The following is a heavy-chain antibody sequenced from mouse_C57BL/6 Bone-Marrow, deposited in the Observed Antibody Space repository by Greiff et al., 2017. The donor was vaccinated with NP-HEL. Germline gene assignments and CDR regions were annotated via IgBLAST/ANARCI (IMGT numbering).Heavy chain of an antibody. V-gene: IGHV5-17*01. Sequence: EVKLQESGGGLVKPGGSLKLSCAASGFTFSDYGMHWVRQAPEKGLEWVAYISSGSSTIYYADTVKGRFTISRDNAKNTLFLQMTSLRSEDTAMYYCASPSSSWGAMDYWGQGTSVTVSS. CDR2: ISSGSSTI. CDR1: GFTFSDYG. D-gene: IGHD6-1*01. CDR3: ASPSSSWGAMDY. J-gene: IGHJ4*01.